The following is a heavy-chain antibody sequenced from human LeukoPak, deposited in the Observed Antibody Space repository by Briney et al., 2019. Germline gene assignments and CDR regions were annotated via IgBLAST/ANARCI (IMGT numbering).Heavy chain of an antibody. V-gene: IGHV3-64*01. CDR3: ARGQVGAINDAFDI. D-gene: IGHD1-26*01. CDR1: GFTFSSYA. CDR2: ISRNGGST. Sequence: PGGSLRLSCAASGFTFSSYAMHWVRQAPGKGLEYVSGISRNGGSTYYANSVKGRFTISRDNSKNTLYLQMGSLRAEDMAVYYCARGQVGAINDAFDIWGQGTMVTVSS. J-gene: IGHJ3*02.